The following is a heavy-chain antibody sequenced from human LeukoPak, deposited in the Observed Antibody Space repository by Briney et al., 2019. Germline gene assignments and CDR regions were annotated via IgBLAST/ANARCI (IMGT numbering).Heavy chain of an antibody. CDR3: ARHRFSGWYYDY. CDR2: INHSGST. D-gene: IGHD6-19*01. V-gene: IGHV4-34*01. CDR1: GGSFSGYY. Sequence: SETLSLTCAVYGGSFSGYYWSWIRQPPGKGLEWIGEINHSGSTNYNPSLKSRVTISVDTSKNQFSLKLSSVTAADTAVYYCARHRFSGWYYDYWGQGTLVTVSS. J-gene: IGHJ4*02.